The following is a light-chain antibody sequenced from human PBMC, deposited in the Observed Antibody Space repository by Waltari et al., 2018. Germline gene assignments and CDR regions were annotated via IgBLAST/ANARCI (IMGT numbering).Light chain of an antibody. J-gene: IGKJ1*01. CDR3: QHNNSYSRT. V-gene: IGKV1-5*03. CDR2: KAS. CDR1: QSISSW. Sequence: DIQMTQSPSTLSASVGDGVTITCRASQSISSWLAWYQQKPGKAPKLLIYKASCLESGVPTRFSGSGSGTYFTLTISSLQADDVANYYCQHNNSYSRTFGQGTKVEIK.